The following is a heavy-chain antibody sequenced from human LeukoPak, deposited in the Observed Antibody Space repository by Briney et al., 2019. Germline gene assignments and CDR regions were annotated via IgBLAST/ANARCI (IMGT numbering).Heavy chain of an antibody. D-gene: IGHD1-26*01. CDR1: GFTFSSYW. CDR2: IKEDGSEK. CDR3: ARDGIVTRNFDY. J-gene: IGHJ4*02. Sequence: PGGSLRLSCAASGFTFSSYWMTWVRQAPGKGLELVANIKEDGSEKYYVDSVKGRFTISRDNAKNSLYLQMNSLRAEDTAVYYCARDGIVTRNFDYWGQGTLVTVSS. V-gene: IGHV3-7*01.